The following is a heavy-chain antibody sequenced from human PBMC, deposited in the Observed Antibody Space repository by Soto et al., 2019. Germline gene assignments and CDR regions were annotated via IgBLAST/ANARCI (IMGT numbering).Heavy chain of an antibody. V-gene: IGHV4-30-2*01. CDR2: IYYGGST. D-gene: IGHD3-22*01. J-gene: IGHJ4*02. CDR3: ARVRREYDNSGPGDY. Sequence: QLQLQESGSGLVKPSQTLSLTCAVSGGSISSGDYSWNWIRQPPGKGLEWIGYIYYGGSTYYNQSLQSRVTMTVDRSMNPFSLKLNSVTAADTAVYYCARVRREYDNSGPGDYWGQGTLVSASS. CDR1: GGSISSGDYS.